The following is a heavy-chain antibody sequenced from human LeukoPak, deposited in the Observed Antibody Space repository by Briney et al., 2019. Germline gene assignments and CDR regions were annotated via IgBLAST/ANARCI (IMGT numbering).Heavy chain of an antibody. CDR3: AREGGRAVPGRFDQ. CDR2: IQNDGSDK. V-gene: IGHV3-30*02. D-gene: IGHD6-13*01. J-gene: IGHJ4*02. CDR1: GINFRSSG. Sequence: GGSLRLSCAASGINFRSSGMHWVRQAPGKGLEWVTFIQNDGSDKYYAASVKGRFTISRDNSKNTVYLHMASLRADDTALYYCAREGGRAVPGRFDQWGQGTQVTVSS.